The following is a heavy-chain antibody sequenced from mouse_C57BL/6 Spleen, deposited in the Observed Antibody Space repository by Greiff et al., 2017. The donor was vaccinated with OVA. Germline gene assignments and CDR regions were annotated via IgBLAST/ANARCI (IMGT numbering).Heavy chain of an antibody. CDR1: GFTFSDYG. D-gene: IGHD2-2*01. J-gene: IGHJ1*03. V-gene: IGHV5-17*01. CDR2: ISSGSSTI. Sequence: EVQVVESGGGLVKPGGSLKLSCAASGFTFSDYGMHWVRQAPEKGLEWVAYISSGSSTIYYADTVKGRFTISRDNAKNTLFLQMTSLRSEDTAMYYCAKGGTMVKGYWYFDVWGTGTTVTVSS. CDR3: AKGGTMVKGYWYFDV.